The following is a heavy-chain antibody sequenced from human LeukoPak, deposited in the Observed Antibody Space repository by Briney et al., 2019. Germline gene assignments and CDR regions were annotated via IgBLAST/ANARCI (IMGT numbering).Heavy chain of an antibody. CDR3: AKDQMRYCSSTSCYPFDY. CDR2: IRYDGSNK. J-gene: IGHJ4*02. V-gene: IGHV3-30*02. CDR1: GFTFSSYG. D-gene: IGHD2-2*01. Sequence: TGGSLRLSCAASGFTFSSYGMHWVRQAPGKGLEWVAFIRYDGSNKYYADSVKGRFTISRDNSKNTLYLQMNSLRAEDTAAYYCAKDQMRYCSSTSCYPFDYWGQGTLVTVSS.